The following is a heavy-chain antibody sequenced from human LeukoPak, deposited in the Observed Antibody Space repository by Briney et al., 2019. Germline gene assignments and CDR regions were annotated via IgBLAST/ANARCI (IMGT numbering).Heavy chain of an antibody. J-gene: IGHJ4*02. CDR2: INSDGSST. D-gene: IGHD6-13*01. V-gene: IGHV3-74*01. Sequence: GGSLRLSCAAFGFTFSSYWMHWVRQAPGKGLVWVSRINSDGSSTSYADSVKGRFTISRDNAKNTLYLQMNSLRAEDTAVYYCASGGGYSSGWYGYWGQGTLVTVSS. CDR1: GFTFSSYW. CDR3: ASGGGYSSGWYGY.